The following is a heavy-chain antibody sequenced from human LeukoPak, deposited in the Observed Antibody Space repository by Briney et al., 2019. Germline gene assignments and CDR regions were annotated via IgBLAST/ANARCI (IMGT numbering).Heavy chain of an antibody. CDR3: ARDLGQYYDTSDNWFDP. Sequence: GGSLRLSCAASGFTFSSYWMHWVRHAPGKGLVWVSRINSDGSSTSYADSVKGRFTISRDNAKNTLTLQMNSLRAEDTAVYYCARDLGQYYDTSDNWFDPWGQGTLVTVSS. V-gene: IGHV3-74*01. D-gene: IGHD3-22*01. J-gene: IGHJ5*02. CDR2: INSDGSST. CDR1: GFTFSSYW.